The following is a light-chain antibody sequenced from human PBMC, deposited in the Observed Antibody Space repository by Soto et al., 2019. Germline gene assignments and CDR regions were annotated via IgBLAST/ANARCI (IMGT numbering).Light chain of an antibody. CDR3: QQYNTYWT. J-gene: IGKJ1*01. CDR1: QRISTW. CDR2: GAS. V-gene: IGKV1-5*01. Sequence: DIPMTQSPSTVSASVGDRVTITCRASQRISTWLAWYQQRPGKAPKLLIYGASTLGSGVPSRFSGSGSGTEFTLTISSLQAEDFATYYCQQYNTYWTFGQGTKVEIK.